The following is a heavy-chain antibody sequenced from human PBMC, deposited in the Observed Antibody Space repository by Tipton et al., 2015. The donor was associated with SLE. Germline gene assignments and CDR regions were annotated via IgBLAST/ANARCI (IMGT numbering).Heavy chain of an antibody. CDR1: SDSITSYY. Sequence: TLSLTCTVSSDSITSYYWSWIRQPPGKGLEWIGEINHSGSTNYNPSLKSRVSMSLDTSKNQFSLRLTSVTAADTAVYYCARRHLVGTTEESSDFWGQGTLVTISS. D-gene: IGHD1-7*01. V-gene: IGHV4-34*01. CDR2: INHSGST. J-gene: IGHJ4*02. CDR3: ARRHLVGTTEESSDF.